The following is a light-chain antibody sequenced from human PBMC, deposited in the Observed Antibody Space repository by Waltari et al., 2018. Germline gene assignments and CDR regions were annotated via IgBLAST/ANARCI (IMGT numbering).Light chain of an antibody. CDR1: QTIRTY. J-gene: IGKJ1*01. V-gene: IGKV1-39*01. Sequence: DIQMTQSPSSLSASVGDRVTITCRASQTIRTYLNWYQQKPGKAPTLLIHAASTLQSGVPSTFSGSGSGTDFTLTISSLRPEDFATYYCQQSYSTPRTFGQGTKVEIK. CDR2: AAS. CDR3: QQSYSTPRT.